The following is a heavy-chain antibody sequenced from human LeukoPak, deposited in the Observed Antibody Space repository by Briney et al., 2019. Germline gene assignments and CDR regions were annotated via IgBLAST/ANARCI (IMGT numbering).Heavy chain of an antibody. V-gene: IGHV3-23*01. CDR1: GFTFSSYA. J-gene: IGHJ6*04. D-gene: IGHD3-10*01. Sequence: PGGSLRLSCAASGFTFSSYAMSWVRQAPGKGLEWVSAISGSGGSTYYADSVKGRFTISRDNSRNTLYLQMNSLRAEDTAVYYCAKVRIPYYGSGSYTNYYYYGMDVWGKGTTVTVSS. CDR2: ISGSGGST. CDR3: AKVRIPYYGSGSYTNYYYYGMDV.